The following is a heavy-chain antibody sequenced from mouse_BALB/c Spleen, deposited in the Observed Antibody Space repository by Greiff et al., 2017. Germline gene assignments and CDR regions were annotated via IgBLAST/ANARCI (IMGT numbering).Heavy chain of an antibody. Sequence: EVQLKESGGGLVKPGGSLKLSCAASGFTFSDYYMYWVRQTPEKRLEWVATISDGGSYTYYPDSVKGRFTISRDNAKNNLYLQMSSLKSEDTAMYYCARDLPGAMDYWGQGTSVTVSS. V-gene: IGHV5-4*02. CDR3: ARDLPGAMDY. CDR2: ISDGGSYT. CDR1: GFTFSDYY. J-gene: IGHJ4*01.